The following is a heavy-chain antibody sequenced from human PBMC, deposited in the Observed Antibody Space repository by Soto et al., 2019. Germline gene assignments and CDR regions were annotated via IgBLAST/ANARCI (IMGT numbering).Heavy chain of an antibody. J-gene: IGHJ6*03. V-gene: IGHV4-39*01. CDR1: GGSISSSSYY. CDR2: IYYSGST. D-gene: IGHD2-2*01. Sequence: PSETLSLTCTVSGGSISSSSYYWGWIRQPPGKGLEWIGSIYYSGSTYYNPSLKSRVTISVDTSKNQFSLKLSSVTAADTAVYYCARQEGIHQLLYYYYYMDVWGKGTTVTVSS. CDR3: ARQEGIHQLLYYYYYMDV.